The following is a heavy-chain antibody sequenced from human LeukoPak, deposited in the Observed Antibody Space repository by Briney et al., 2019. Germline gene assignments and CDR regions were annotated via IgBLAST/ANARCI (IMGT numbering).Heavy chain of an antibody. CDR1: GGSISSYY. J-gene: IGHJ5*02. CDR2: IYYSGST. V-gene: IGHV4-59*08. Sequence: SETLSLTCTVSGGSISSYYWSWIRQPPGKGLEWIGYIYYSGSTNYNPSLKSRVTISVDTSKNQFSLKLGSVTAADTAVYYCARLVDWFDPWGQGTLVTVSS. CDR3: ARLVDWFDP.